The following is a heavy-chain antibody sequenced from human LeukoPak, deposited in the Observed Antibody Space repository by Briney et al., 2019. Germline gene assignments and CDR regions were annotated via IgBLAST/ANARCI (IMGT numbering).Heavy chain of an antibody. J-gene: IGHJ4*02. CDR1: GYTFTSYY. CDR2: INPNSGGT. V-gene: IGHV1-2*02. CDR3: ARGPYGSGLIDY. D-gene: IGHD3-10*01. Sequence: ASVKVSCKASGYTFTSYYMHWVRQAPGQGLEWMGWINPNSGGTNYAQKFQGRVTMTRDTSISTAYMELSRLRSDDTAVYYCARGPYGSGLIDYWGQGTLVTVSS.